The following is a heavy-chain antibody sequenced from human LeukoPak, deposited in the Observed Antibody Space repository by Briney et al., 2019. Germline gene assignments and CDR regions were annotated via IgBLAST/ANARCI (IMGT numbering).Heavy chain of an antibody. CDR2: IYYSGST. CDR3: AAQDVNWFDP. J-gene: IGHJ5*02. D-gene: IGHD2-15*01. Sequence: SETLSLTCTVSGGSNSSGGCYWSWIRQHPGKGLEWIGYIYYSGSTYYNPSLKSRVTISVDTSKNQFSLKLSSVTAADTAVYYCAAQDVNWFDPWGQGTLVTVSS. CDR1: GGSNSSGGCY. V-gene: IGHV4-31*03.